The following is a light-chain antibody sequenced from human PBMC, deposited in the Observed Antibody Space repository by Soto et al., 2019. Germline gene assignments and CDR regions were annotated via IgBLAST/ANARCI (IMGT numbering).Light chain of an antibody. CDR1: QSVSTY. CDR2: EAS. J-gene: IGKJ2*01. Sequence: EIVLTQSPATLSLSPGERATLSCRASQSVSTYLAWYQHKPGQAPRLLIYEASNRATGIPARFSGSGSGTDFTLTISSLEPEDFAFYYCQQRSNGPSYTFGQGTKLEIK. V-gene: IGKV3-11*01. CDR3: QQRSNGPSYT.